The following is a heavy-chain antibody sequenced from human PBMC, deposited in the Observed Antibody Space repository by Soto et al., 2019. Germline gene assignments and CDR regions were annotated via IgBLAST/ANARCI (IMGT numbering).Heavy chain of an antibody. V-gene: IGHV4-34*01. D-gene: IGHD3-3*01. CDR3: ARVWTIFGVVAAFDI. CDR1: GGSFSGYY. J-gene: IGHJ3*02. Sequence: SETLSLTCAVYGGSFSGYYWSWIRQPPGKGLEWIGEINHSGSTNYNPSLKSRVTISVDTSKNQFSLKLSSVTAADTAVYYCARVWTIFGVVAAFDIWGQGPMVTVSS. CDR2: INHSGST.